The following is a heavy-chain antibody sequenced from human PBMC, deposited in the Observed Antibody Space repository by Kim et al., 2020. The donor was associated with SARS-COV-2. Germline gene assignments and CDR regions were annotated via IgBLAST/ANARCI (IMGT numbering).Heavy chain of an antibody. CDR3: AKAGQQPYKALFDY. Sequence: NPSLKSRVTMSVDTSKNQFSLKLSSVTAADAAVYYCAKAGQQPYKALFDYWGQGTLVIVSS. J-gene: IGHJ4*02. D-gene: IGHD6-13*01. V-gene: IGHV4-4*07.